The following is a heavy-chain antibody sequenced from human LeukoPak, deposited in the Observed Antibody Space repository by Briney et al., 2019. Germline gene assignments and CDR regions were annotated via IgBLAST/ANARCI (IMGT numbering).Heavy chain of an antibody. D-gene: IGHD3-22*01. Sequence: PGGSLRLSCAASGFTFSSYAMSWVRQAPGKGLEWLSVISDSGGSTYYADSVKGRFTISRDNSKNTLFLQMSSLRGEDTAVYYCAILPPHYYYDTSGYSDSWGQGTLVTVSS. CDR2: ISDSGGST. J-gene: IGHJ4*02. CDR1: GFTFSSYA. V-gene: IGHV3-23*01. CDR3: AILPPHYYYDTSGYSDS.